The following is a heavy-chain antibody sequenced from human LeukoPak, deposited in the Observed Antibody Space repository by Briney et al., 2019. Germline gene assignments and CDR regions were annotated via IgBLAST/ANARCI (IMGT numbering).Heavy chain of an antibody. D-gene: IGHD3-3*01. J-gene: IGHJ4*02. CDR1: GGTFSSYA. V-gene: IGHV3-23*01. CDR3: AKVGVFGVVIIPSVFDY. Sequence: GGSLRLSCAASGGTFSSYAMSWVRQATGKGLEWVSNITGSGGSIYYADSEKGRFTITRDNSKNTLYLHMSSLRAEDTAVYSCAKVGVFGVVIIPSVFDYWGQGTLVTVSS. CDR2: ITGSGGSI.